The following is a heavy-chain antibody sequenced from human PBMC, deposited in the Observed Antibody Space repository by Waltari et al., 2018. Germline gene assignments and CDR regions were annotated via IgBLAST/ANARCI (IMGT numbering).Heavy chain of an antibody. V-gene: IGHV3-7*01. Sequence: EIQVVESGGGLVQPGGSLRRSCPASGFAFSSYWMSWVRTAPGKGLEWVANIKQDGSTKFYLDSVKGRFTISRDNAKNTLYLQMNSLRAEDTALYYCARAVDVADYWGQGTLVTVSS. J-gene: IGHJ4*02. CDR2: IKQDGSTK. CDR3: ARAVDVADY. D-gene: IGHD5-12*01. CDR1: GFAFSSYW.